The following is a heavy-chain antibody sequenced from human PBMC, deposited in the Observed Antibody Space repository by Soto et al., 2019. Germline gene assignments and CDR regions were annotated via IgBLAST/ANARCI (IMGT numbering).Heavy chain of an antibody. J-gene: IGHJ6*02. CDR1: GGSFETFI. CDR3: ARKWTYGSSRSGMDV. V-gene: IGHV1-69*01. CDR2: VDPILGTP. Sequence: QVQLVQSGAEVKEPGSSVKVSCEASGGSFETFIMNWVRQTPGRGLEWMGGVDPILGTPTYAERFKGKVKISVSRSAGTTQMEVTSLRSEYSGIYYYARKWTYGSSRSGMDVWGQGTTVIVSS. D-gene: IGHD3-10*01.